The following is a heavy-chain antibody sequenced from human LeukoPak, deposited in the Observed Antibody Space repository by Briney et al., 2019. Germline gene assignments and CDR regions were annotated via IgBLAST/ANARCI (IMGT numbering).Heavy chain of an antibody. CDR2: IYYSGST. J-gene: IGHJ6*03. Sequence: SETLSLTCTVSGGSISSSSYYWGWIRQPPGKGLEWIGSIYYSGSTYYNPSLKSRVTISVDTSKNQFSLKLSSVTAADTAVYYCARERASYGSGSYTRYYYYYMDVWGKGTTVTVSS. CDR1: GGSISSSSYY. V-gene: IGHV4-39*02. D-gene: IGHD3-10*01. CDR3: ARERASYGSGSYTRYYYYYMDV.